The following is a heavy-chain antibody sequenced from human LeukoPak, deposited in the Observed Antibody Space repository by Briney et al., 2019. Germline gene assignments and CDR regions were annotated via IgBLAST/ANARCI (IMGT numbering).Heavy chain of an antibody. CDR1: GFTFSDYY. CDR2: ISSSGSTI. CDR3: ARASRGYSYGYVVDY. D-gene: IGHD5-18*01. J-gene: IGHJ4*02. Sequence: PGGSLRLSCAASGFTFSDYYMSWIRQAPGEGLEWVSYISSSGSTIYLADSVKGRFSISRDNAKNSLYLQMNSLRAEDTAVYYCARASRGYSYGYVVDYWGQGTLVTVSS. V-gene: IGHV3-11*01.